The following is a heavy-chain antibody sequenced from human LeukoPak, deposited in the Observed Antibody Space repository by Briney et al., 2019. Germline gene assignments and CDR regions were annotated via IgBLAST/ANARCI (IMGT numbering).Heavy chain of an antibody. CDR2: INKGGSVT. D-gene: IGHD1-26*01. J-gene: IGHJ4*02. V-gene: IGHV3-7*01. CDR3: ARDHHSGALDY. Sequence: GGSLRLSCAPSGFTFSTAWMTWVRQAPGKGLEWLGNINKGGSVTNYVDSVKGRFSISRDNAKNTMYLQMSSLRVEDTAVYYCARDHHSGALDYWGQGTLVTVSS. CDR1: GFTFSTAW.